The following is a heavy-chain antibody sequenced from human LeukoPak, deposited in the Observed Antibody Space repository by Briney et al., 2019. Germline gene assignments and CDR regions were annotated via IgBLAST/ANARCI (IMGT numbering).Heavy chain of an antibody. CDR1: GFTFSSYA. CDR3: AKGLTYYYGSGSYNDY. D-gene: IGHD3-10*01. J-gene: IGHJ4*02. Sequence: GGSLRLSCAASGFTFSSYAMSWVRQAPGKGLEWVSAISGSGGSTYYADSVKGRFTISRDNPKNTLYLQMNSLRAEDTAVYYCAKGLTYYYGSGSYNDYWGQGTLVTVSS. CDR2: ISGSGGST. V-gene: IGHV3-23*01.